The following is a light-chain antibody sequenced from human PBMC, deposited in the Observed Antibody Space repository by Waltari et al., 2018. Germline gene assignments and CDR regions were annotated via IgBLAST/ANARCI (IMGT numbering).Light chain of an antibody. J-gene: IGKJ3*01. V-gene: IGKV3-20*01. CDR2: SSS. Sequence: VVLTQSPGTLSLSPGERATLSCGASRSVSGDYLAWYQQKPGQAPRLLIHSSSSRATGVPDRFSGSGSGTDFTLTISRLEPEDFAVYYCHQYGNSPFTFGPGTKVDIK. CDR3: HQYGNSPFT. CDR1: RSVSGDY.